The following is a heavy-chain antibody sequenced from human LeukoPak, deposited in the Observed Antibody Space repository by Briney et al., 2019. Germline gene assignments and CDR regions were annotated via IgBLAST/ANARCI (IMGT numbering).Heavy chain of an antibody. J-gene: IGHJ3*02. CDR1: GFTFSSYD. V-gene: IGHV3-48*03. D-gene: IGHD3-16*01. CDR2: ISSSGSTV. Sequence: PGGSLRLSCAASGFTFSSYDIHWVRQAPGKGLEWVSYISSSGSTVFYADSVKGRFTISRDNAKNSLYLQMNSLRAEDTALYYCAREASDYVWGSGPGAFDIWGQGTMVTVSS. CDR3: AREASDYVWGSGPGAFDI.